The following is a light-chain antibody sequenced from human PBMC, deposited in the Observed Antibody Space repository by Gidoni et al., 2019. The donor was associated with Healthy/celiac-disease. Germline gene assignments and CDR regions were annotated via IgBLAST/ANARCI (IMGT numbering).Light chain of an antibody. CDR1: QSVSSY. V-gene: IGKV3-11*01. Sequence: EIVLTQSPATLSLSPGERATLSCRASQSVSSYLAWYQQKPGQAPRRLIYDASNRATGIPARFSGSGSGTDFTLTISSLEPEDFAVYYCQQRSNWPPYTFXXXTKLEIK. J-gene: IGKJ2*01. CDR3: QQRSNWPPYT. CDR2: DAS.